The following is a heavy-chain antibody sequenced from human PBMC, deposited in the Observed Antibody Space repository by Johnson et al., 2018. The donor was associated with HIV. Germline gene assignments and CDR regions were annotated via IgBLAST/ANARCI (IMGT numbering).Heavy chain of an antibody. CDR3: ARAIDYYDDSGDAFDI. CDR1: GFTFSTYE. CDR2: ISNGGVTT. J-gene: IGHJ3*02. V-gene: IGHV3-48*03. Sequence: VQLVESGGGVVQPGRSLRLSCAASGFTFSTYEMNWVRQAPGKGLEWVSYISNGGVTTYYADSVRGRFTISRDNAKNSLYLQMNSLRAEDTAVYFCARAIDYYDDSGDAFDIWGQGIMVTVSS. D-gene: IGHD3-22*01.